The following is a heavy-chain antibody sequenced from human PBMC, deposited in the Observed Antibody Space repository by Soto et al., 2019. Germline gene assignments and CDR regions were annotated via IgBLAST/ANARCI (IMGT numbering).Heavy chain of an antibody. CDR3: ARDHLYDSSGGHFDY. Sequence: SSETLSLTCAVSGGSISSGGYSWSWIRQPPGKGLEWIGYIYHSGSTYYNPSLKSRVTISVDRSKNQFSLKLSSVTAADTAVYYCARDHLYDSSGGHFDYWGQGTLVTVSS. CDR1: GGSISSGGYS. V-gene: IGHV4-30-2*01. J-gene: IGHJ4*02. D-gene: IGHD3-22*01. CDR2: IYHSGST.